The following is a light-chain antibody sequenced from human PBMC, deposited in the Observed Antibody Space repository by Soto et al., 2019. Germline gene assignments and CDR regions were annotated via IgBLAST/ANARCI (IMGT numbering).Light chain of an antibody. CDR2: GAS. CDR3: QQYNSYPIT. J-gene: IGKJ5*01. CDR1: QSLSSSY. Sequence: EIVLTQSPGSLSLSPGERATLSCRASQSLSSSYLAWYQQKPGQAPRLLIYGASSRATGIPDRFSGSGSGTDFTLTISSLQPDDFATYYCQQYNSYPITFGQGTRLEIK. V-gene: IGKV3-20*01.